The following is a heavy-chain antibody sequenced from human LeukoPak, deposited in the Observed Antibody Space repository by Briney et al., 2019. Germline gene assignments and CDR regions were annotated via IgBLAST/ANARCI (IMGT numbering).Heavy chain of an antibody. CDR1: GFTFSSYA. CDR3: VKDRPTWPIDY. J-gene: IGHJ4*02. CDR2: ISSGGGTT. V-gene: IGHV3-23*01. D-gene: IGHD5-12*01. Sequence: GGSLRLSCAASGFTFSSYAMSWVRQAPGKGLEWVSSISSGGGTTYYADSVKGRFTISRDNSKNTLYLQMNSLRVEDTAVYYCVKDRPTWPIDYWGQGTLVTVSS.